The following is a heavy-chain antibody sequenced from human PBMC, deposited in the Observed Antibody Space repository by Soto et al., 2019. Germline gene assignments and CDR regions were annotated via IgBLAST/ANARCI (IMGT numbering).Heavy chain of an antibody. CDR2: YSYHGIT. J-gene: IGHJ4*02. CDR1: GASVSDYY. CDR3: ARDRKSAYITGGFDA. V-gene: IGHV4-59*02. Sequence: SETLSLTCTVSGASVSDYYWAWIRQSPEKGLQYIAYYSYHGITNLNPALDRRSNIAIETARNQFSLTVTSLTAADTAVYYCARDRKSAYITGGFDAWGRGAQGTVS. D-gene: IGHD5-18*01.